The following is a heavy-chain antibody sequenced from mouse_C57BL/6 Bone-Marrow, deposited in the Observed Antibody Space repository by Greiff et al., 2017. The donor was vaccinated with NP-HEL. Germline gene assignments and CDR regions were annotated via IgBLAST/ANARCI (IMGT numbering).Heavy chain of an antibody. CDR1: GFSLSTFGMG. CDR3: ARIRFPYYGSSYGYFDV. J-gene: IGHJ1*03. D-gene: IGHD1-1*01. CDR2: IWWDDAK. Sequence: QVTLKESGPGILQPSQTLSLTCSFSGFSLSTFGMGVGWIRQPSGKGLEWLAHIWWDDAKYYNPALKSRLTISKDTSKNQVFLKIANVDTADTATYYCARIRFPYYGSSYGYFDVWGTGTTVTVSS. V-gene: IGHV8-8*01.